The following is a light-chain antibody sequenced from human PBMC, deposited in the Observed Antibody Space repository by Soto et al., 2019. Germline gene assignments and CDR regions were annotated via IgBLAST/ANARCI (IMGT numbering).Light chain of an antibody. V-gene: IGKV3-20*01. J-gene: IGKJ1*01. CDR2: GAS. CDR3: QQYGSSPWT. Sequence: EIVLTQSPGTLSLSPGERATLSCRASQSVSSNYVAWYQQKPGQAPRPIIYGASSRATGLPDRFSGSGAGTDFTLTISRLESEDFVLYYWQQYGSSPWTFGQGTKVEIK. CDR1: QSVSSNY.